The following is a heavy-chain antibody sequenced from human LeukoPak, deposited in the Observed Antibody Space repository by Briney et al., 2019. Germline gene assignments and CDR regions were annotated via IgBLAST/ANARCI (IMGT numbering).Heavy chain of an antibody. CDR3: ARTRPAGSYYYDSRGYFDY. CDR2: INPNSGGT. J-gene: IGHJ4*02. CDR1: GYTFTGYY. Sequence: ASVKVSCKASGYTFTGYYMHWVRQAPGQGLEWMGWINPNSGGTNYAQKFQGRVTMNRDTSISTAYMELSRLRSDDTAVYYCARTRPAGSYYYDSRGYFDYWGQGTLVTVSS. V-gene: IGHV1-2*02. D-gene: IGHD3-22*01.